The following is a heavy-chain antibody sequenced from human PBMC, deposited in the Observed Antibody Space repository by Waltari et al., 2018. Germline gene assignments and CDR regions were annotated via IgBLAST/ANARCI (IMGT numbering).Heavy chain of an antibody. CDR3: VRRLIVVASTYWYFDL. V-gene: IGHV3-23*01. D-gene: IGHD3-22*01. Sequence: EGQLLESGGGWVQPGESLRLSWAASGFSFSSIAMSWVRQAPGKGLEWVSGIDGSGSGTFYADSVKGRFTISRDNSKTTLYLQVHSLNVEDTAVYYCVRRLIVVASTYWYFDLWGRGTRVTVSS. J-gene: IGHJ2*01. CDR2: IDGSGSGT. CDR1: GFSFSSIA.